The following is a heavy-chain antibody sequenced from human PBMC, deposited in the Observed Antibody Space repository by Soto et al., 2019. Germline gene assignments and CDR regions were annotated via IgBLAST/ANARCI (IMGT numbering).Heavy chain of an antibody. D-gene: IGHD3-10*01. Sequence: QVQLQESGPGLVKPSETLSLTCTVSGGSIRSYYWSWIRQPPGKGLEWIGYIYYSGSTNYNPSLTSRATISVDTSKNQFALKLSSVTAADTAVYYCARTYGSGSYSTCDFWGQGTLVTVSS. CDR2: IYYSGST. CDR1: GGSIRSYY. CDR3: ARTYGSGSYSTCDF. J-gene: IGHJ4*02. V-gene: IGHV4-59*12.